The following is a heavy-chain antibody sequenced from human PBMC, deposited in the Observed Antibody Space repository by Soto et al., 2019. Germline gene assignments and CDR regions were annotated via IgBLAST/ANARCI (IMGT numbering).Heavy chain of an antibody. CDR3: ASPSTVTTAGDDY. CDR1: GFTFSSYA. Sequence: GSLRLSCAASGFTFSSYAMHWVRQAPGKGLEWVAVISYDGSNKYYADSVKGRFTISRDNSKNTLYLQMNSLRAEDTAVYYCASPSTVTTAGDDYWGQGTLVTVSS. V-gene: IGHV3-30-3*01. D-gene: IGHD4-4*01. J-gene: IGHJ4*02. CDR2: ISYDGSNK.